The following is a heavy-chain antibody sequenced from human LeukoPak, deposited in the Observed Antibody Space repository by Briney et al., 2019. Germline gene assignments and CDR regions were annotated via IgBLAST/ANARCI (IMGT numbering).Heavy chain of an antibody. CDR1: GFTFSSYW. Sequence: GGSLRLSRAASGFTFSSYWMHWVRQAPGKGLVWVSRINSDGSSTSYADSVKGRFTISRDNAKNTLYLQMNSLRAEDTAVYYCASPDVAWGTYSSGWNLAWGQGTLVTVSS. V-gene: IGHV3-74*01. CDR3: ASPDVAWGTYSSGWNLA. J-gene: IGHJ4*02. CDR2: INSDGSST. D-gene: IGHD6-19*01.